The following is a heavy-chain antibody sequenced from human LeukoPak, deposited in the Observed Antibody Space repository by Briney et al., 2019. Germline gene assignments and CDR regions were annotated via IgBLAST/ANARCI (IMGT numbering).Heavy chain of an antibody. CDR3: AREGGGSGSYWFDP. D-gene: IGHD1-26*01. J-gene: IGHJ5*02. CDR1: GFTFSSYG. V-gene: IGHV3-30*03. CDR2: ISYDGSNK. Sequence: PGRSLRLSCAASGFTFSSYGMHWVRQAPGKGLEWVAVISYDGSNKYYADSVKGRFTISRDNSKNTLYLQMNSLRAEDTAVYYCAREGGGSGSYWFDPWGQGTLVTVSS.